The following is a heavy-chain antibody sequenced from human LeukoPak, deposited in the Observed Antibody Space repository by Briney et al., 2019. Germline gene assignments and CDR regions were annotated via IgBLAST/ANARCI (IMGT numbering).Heavy chain of an antibody. D-gene: IGHD6-6*01. Sequence: GGSLRLSCAASGFTFSSYSMNWVRQAPGKGLEWVSSISSSSSYIYYADSVKGRFTISRDNAKNSLYLQMNSLRAEDTAVYYCAKGTLEYSSSFSFDYWGQGTLVTVSS. V-gene: IGHV3-21*01. CDR3: AKGTLEYSSSFSFDY. J-gene: IGHJ4*02. CDR1: GFTFSSYS. CDR2: ISSSSSYI.